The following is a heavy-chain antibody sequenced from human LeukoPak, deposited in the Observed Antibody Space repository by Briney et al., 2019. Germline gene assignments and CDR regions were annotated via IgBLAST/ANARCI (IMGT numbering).Heavy chain of an antibody. V-gene: IGHV3-30*02. Sequence: PGGSLRLSCAASGFTFSSYGMHWVRQAPGKGLEWVAFIRYDGSNKYYADSVKGRFTISRDNSKNTLYLQMNSLRAEDTAVYHCLYYDFWSGNYDYWGQGTLVTVSS. J-gene: IGHJ4*02. CDR1: GFTFSSYG. CDR3: LYYDFWSGNYDY. D-gene: IGHD3-3*01. CDR2: IRYDGSNK.